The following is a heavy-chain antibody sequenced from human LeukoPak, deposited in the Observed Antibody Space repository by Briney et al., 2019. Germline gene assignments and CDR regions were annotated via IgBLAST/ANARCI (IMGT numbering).Heavy chain of an antibody. Sequence: SETLSLTCTVSGGSISSYYWSWIRQPAGKGLEWIGRIYTSGSTNYNPSLKSRVTMSVDTSKNQFSLKLSSVTAADTAVYYCAREGHGRRYYGSGSYYYYMDVWGKGTTVTISS. D-gene: IGHD3-10*01. CDR3: AREGHGRRYYGSGSYYYYMDV. CDR1: GGSISSYY. J-gene: IGHJ6*03. CDR2: IYTSGST. V-gene: IGHV4-4*07.